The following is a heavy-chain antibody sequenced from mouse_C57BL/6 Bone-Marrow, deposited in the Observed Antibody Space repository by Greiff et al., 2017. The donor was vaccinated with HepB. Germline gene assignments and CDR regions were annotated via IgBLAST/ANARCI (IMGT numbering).Heavy chain of an antibody. CDR2: FYPGSGSI. J-gene: IGHJ2*01. CDR3: ARHEYRLYSSGYDFDY. D-gene: IGHD3-2*02. V-gene: IGHV1-62-2*01. CDR1: GYTFTEYT. Sequence: LVKPGASVKLSCKASGYTFTEYTIHWVKQRSGQGLEWIGWFYPGSGSIKYNEKFKDKATLTADKSSSTVYMELSRLTSEDSAVYFCARHEYRLYSSGYDFDYWGQGTTLTVSS.